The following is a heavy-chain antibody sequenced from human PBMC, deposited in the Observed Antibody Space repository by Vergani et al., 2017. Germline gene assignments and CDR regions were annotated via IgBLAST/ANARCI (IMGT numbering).Heavy chain of an antibody. J-gene: IGHJ6*02. Sequence: QVQLVQSGAEVKKPGASVKVSCKASGYTFTSYYMHWVRQAPGQGLEWMGIINPSGGSTSYAQKFQGRVTMTRDTSTSTVYMELSSLRSEDTAVYYCARGTGALYYYYYGMDVWGQGTTVTVSS. CDR3: ARGTGALYYYYYGMDV. D-gene: IGHD7-27*01. CDR2: INPSGGST. CDR1: GYTFTSYY. V-gene: IGHV1-46*01.